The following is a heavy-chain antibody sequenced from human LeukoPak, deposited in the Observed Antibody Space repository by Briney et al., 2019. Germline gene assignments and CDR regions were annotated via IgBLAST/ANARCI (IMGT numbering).Heavy chain of an antibody. CDR3: ARSGRARPMVQGRRDPGFDY. CDR2: INHSGST. D-gene: IGHD3-10*01. J-gene: IGHJ4*02. V-gene: IGHV4-34*01. CDR1: GGSFSGYY. Sequence: SETLSLTCAVYGGSFSGYYWSWIRQPPGKGLEWIGEINHSGSTNYNPSLKSRVTISVDTSKNQFSLKLSSVTAADTAVYYCARSGRARPMVQGRRDPGFDYWGQGTLVTVSS.